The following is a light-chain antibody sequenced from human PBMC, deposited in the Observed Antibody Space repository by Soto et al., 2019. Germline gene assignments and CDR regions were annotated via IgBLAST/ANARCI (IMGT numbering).Light chain of an antibody. V-gene: IGKV1-39*01. Sequence: DIQMTQSPSSLSASVGDRVTITCRASQSIRSYLNWYQQKPGKAPKLLIYAASSLQSGVPSRFSGSGSGTEFTLTISSLQPEDFATYYCQQRYSTPYTFGQGTKLEIK. CDR1: QSIRSY. CDR2: AAS. J-gene: IGKJ2*01. CDR3: QQRYSTPYT.